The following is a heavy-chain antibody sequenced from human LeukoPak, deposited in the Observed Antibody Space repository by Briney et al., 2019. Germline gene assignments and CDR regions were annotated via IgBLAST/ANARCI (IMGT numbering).Heavy chain of an antibody. V-gene: IGHV1-3*01. Sequence: RASVKVSCMASGYTFTSYAMHWVRQAPGQRLEWMGWINAGNGNTKYSQKFQGRVTITRDTSASTAYMELSSLRSEDTAVYYCARDPSYYYGSGSYYDPWGQGTLVTVSS. CDR1: GYTFTSYA. CDR3: ARDPSYYYGSGSYYDP. D-gene: IGHD3-10*01. J-gene: IGHJ5*02. CDR2: INAGNGNT.